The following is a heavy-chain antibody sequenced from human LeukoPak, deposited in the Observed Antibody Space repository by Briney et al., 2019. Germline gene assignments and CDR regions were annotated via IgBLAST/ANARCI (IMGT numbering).Heavy chain of an antibody. CDR1: GFTFGTSA. D-gene: IGHD3-16*01. J-gene: IGHJ4*02. Sequence: QPGGSLRLSCAASGFTFGTSAMSWVRQTPEKGLEWVSTITSGDGSPYYADSVKGRFTISRDNSNNMLYLQMNSLRAEDTAVYYCTKRGAYYVDYWGQGIPVTVSS. CDR3: TKRGAYYVDY. V-gene: IGHV3-23*01. CDR2: ITSGDGSP.